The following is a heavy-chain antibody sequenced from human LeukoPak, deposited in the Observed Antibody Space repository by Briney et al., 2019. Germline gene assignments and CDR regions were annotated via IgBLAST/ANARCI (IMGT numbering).Heavy chain of an antibody. V-gene: IGHV3-30*18. Sequence: GGSLRLSCAASGFTFSSYGMHWVRQAPGKGLEWVAVISYDGSNKYYADSVKGRFTISRDNSRNTLYLQMNSLRAEDTAVYYCANGYCTNGVCYPYYYYYMDVWGKGTTVTVSS. D-gene: IGHD2-8*01. CDR2: ISYDGSNK. CDR3: ANGYCTNGVCYPYYYYYMDV. J-gene: IGHJ6*03. CDR1: GFTFSSYG.